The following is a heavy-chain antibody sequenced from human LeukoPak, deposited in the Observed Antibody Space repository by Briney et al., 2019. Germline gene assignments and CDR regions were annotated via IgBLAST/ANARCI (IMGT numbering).Heavy chain of an antibody. CDR1: GFTFNTYS. V-gene: IGHV3-21*01. CDR2: IDSSGGYM. J-gene: IGHJ3*02. Sequence: GGSLRLSCEASGFTFNTYSMNWARQAPGKGLEWVSSIDSSGGYMFYADSVKGRFTISRDNAKNSLYLQMNSLRAEDTAVYYCATGDYGAFDIWGQGTMVTVSS. CDR3: ATGDYGAFDI. D-gene: IGHD4-17*01.